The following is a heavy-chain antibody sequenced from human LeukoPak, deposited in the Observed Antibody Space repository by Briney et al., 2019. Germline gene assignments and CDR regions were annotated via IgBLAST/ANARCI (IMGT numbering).Heavy chain of an antibody. D-gene: IGHD1-26*01. CDR3: AKEVGARDAFDI. V-gene: IGHV3-30*18. Sequence: PGMSLRLSCAASGFAFSGCGIHWVRQAPGKGLEWVALISEDGSIKFYADSVKGRFTISGDNSKNTLYLQMNSLRAEDTAVYYCAKEVGARDAFDIWGQGTLVTVSP. CDR2: ISEDGSIK. J-gene: IGHJ3*02. CDR1: GFAFSGCG.